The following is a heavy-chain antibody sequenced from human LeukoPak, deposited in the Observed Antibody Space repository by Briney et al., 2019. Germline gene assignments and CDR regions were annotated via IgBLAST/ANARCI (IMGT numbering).Heavy chain of an antibody. J-gene: IGHJ5*02. D-gene: IGHD2-15*01. CDR2: IYTSGST. CDR3: ARDYLVVAATFNWFDP. V-gene: IGHV4-4*07. Sequence: SESLFLTCTVSGGSISSYYWSWIRQPAGKGLEWIGRIYTSGSTNYNPSLKSRVTMSVDTSKNQFSLKLSSVTAADTAVYYCARDYLVVAATFNWFDPWGQGTLVTVSS. CDR1: GGSISSYY.